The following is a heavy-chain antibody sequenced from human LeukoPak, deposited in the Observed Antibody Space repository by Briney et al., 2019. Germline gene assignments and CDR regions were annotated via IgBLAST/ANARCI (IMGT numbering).Heavy chain of an antibody. J-gene: IGHJ4*02. CDR3: ARSYDTSGYYPYYFDY. V-gene: IGHV1-2*06. CDR1: GYTFTGCY. CDR2: INPNSGGT. Sequence: GASVKVSCKTSGYTFTGCYMHWVRQAPGQGLEWMGRINPNSGGTNYAQKFQGRVTMTRDTSISTTYMELSRLRSDDTAVYYCARSYDTSGYYPYYFDYWGQGTLVTVSS. D-gene: IGHD3-22*01.